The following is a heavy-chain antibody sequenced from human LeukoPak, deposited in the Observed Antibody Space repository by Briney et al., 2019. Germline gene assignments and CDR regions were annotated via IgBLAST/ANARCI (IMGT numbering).Heavy chain of an antibody. Sequence: GASVKVSCKASGYTFTGHYMHWARQAPGQGLEWMGWINPNSGDTNSAQKFQGRGTMTRDTSISTVYMELSRLRPDDTAVYYCAREGWDQRDTAAFDYWGQGTLVTVSS. CDR2: INPNSGDT. CDR3: AREGWDQRDTAAFDY. J-gene: IGHJ4*02. CDR1: GYTFTGHY. D-gene: IGHD6-19*01. V-gene: IGHV1-2*02.